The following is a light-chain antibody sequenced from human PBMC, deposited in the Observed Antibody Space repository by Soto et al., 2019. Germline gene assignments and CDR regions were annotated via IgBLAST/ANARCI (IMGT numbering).Light chain of an antibody. Sequence: EIVMTQSPATLSVSPGERATLSCRASQSVSSNLAWYQQKPGQAPRLLIYGASTRATCIPARFSGSGSGTEFTLTISSLQSVDFAFYYCQQYNNWPPITFSQGARLEIK. J-gene: IGKJ5*01. CDR3: QQYNNWPPIT. V-gene: IGKV3-15*01. CDR2: GAS. CDR1: QSVSSN.